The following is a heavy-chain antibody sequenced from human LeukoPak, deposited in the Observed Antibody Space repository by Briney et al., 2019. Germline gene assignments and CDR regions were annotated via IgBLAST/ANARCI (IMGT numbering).Heavy chain of an antibody. Sequence: PGGSLRLSCAASGFTFSSYAMSWVRQAPGKGLEWVSAISGSGGSTYYADSVKGRFTISRDNSKNTLYLQMNSLRAEDTAAYYCARDATPFYSSGCDFWGQGALVTVSS. CDR2: ISGSGGST. V-gene: IGHV3-23*01. CDR3: ARDATPFYSSGCDF. D-gene: IGHD6-19*01. CDR1: GFTFSSYA. J-gene: IGHJ4*02.